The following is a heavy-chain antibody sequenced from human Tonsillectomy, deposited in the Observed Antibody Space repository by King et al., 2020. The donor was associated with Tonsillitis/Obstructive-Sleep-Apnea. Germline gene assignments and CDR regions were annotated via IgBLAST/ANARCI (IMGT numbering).Heavy chain of an antibody. CDR3: AGDVSNSSSWGEACDL. Sequence: QLVQSGAEVKKPGASVKVSCKASGYTFTNYYMHWVRQAPGQGLEWVGVINPSGGSTSYAQQFQGRVTMTRDTSTSTVYMELSSLRSEDTAVFYCAGDVSNSSSWGEACDLGAQGTVDTVSS. V-gene: IGHV1-46*01. J-gene: IGHJ3*01. CDR2: INPSGGST. CDR1: GYTFTNYY. D-gene: IGHD6-13*01.